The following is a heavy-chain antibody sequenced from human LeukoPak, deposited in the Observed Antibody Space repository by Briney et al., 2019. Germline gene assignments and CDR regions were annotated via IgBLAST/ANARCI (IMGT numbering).Heavy chain of an antibody. CDR3: ARELHSSGWYEDY. CDR1: GFTFSDYY. J-gene: IGHJ4*02. V-gene: IGHV3-11*01. Sequence: GGSLRLSCAASGFTFSDYYMSWIRQAPGKGLEWVSYITSSGSTMYYADSVKGRFTISRDNAKNSLYLQMNSPRAEDTAVYYRARELHSSGWYEDYWGQGTLVTVPS. D-gene: IGHD6-19*01. CDR2: ITSSGSTM.